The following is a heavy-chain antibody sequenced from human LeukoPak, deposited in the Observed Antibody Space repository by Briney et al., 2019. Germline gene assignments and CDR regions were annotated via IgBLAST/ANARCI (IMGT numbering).Heavy chain of an antibody. V-gene: IGHV1-69*04. D-gene: IGHD1-26*01. Sequence: SVKVSCKASGGTFSSYAISWVRQAPGQGLEWMGRIIPILGIANYAQKFQGRVTITADKSTSTAYMELSSLRSEDTAVCYCATGEVGAELPEFWGQGTLVTVSS. J-gene: IGHJ4*02. CDR3: ATGEVGAELPEF. CDR1: GGTFSSYA. CDR2: IIPILGIA.